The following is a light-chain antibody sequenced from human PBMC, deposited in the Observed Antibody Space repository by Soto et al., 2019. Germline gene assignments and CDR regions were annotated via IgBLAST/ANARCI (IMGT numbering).Light chain of an antibody. CDR3: QHYDSWPFT. CDR2: GAS. CDR1: QSVGTN. J-gene: IGKJ3*01. V-gene: IGKV3-15*01. Sequence: EIVMTQSPATLSVSPGDTATLPCRASQSVGTNLAWYQQKPGQAPRLLIYGASTRATAFPARFRGSGSATEFTLTIASLQSEDFAVYYCQHYDSWPFTFGPGTKVDIK.